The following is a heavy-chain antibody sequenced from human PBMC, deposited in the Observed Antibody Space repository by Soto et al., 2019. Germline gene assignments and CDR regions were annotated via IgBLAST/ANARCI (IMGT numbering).Heavy chain of an antibody. Sequence: QVQLVESGGGVVQPGRSLRLSCTASGFSFSGYAMHWVHQPPGKGLEWVTFISYDGSNKYYADSVKGRFTVSRDKSKNTLYLQMNSLTVEDTCVYYCARGRGDYAHFDYWGQGTLVTVSS. CDR2: ISYDGSNK. J-gene: IGHJ4*02. D-gene: IGHD3-16*01. V-gene: IGHV3-30-3*01. CDR3: ARGRGDYAHFDY. CDR1: GFSFSGYA.